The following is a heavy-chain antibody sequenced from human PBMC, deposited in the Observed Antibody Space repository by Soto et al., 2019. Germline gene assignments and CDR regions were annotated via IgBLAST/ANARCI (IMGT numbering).Heavy chain of an antibody. Sequence: SETLSLTCTVSGGSISSYYWSWIRQPPGKGLEWIGYIYYSGSTNYNPSLKSRVTISVDTSKNQFSLKLSSVTAADTAVYYCARVPPLTVAVALDYWGKGTLVTVSS. CDR3: ARVPPLTVAVALDY. D-gene: IGHD6-19*01. CDR1: GGSISSYY. V-gene: IGHV4-59*01. CDR2: IYYSGST. J-gene: IGHJ4*02.